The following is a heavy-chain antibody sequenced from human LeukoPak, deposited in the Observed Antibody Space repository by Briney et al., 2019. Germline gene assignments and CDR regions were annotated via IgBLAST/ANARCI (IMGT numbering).Heavy chain of an antibody. CDR2: ISGSGGST. Sequence: QSGGTLRLSCAASGFTFSSYGMRWVRQAPGKGLEWVSAISGSGGSTYYADSVKGRFTISRDNSKNTLYLQMHSLRAEDTAVYYCAKEGLWFGELYNYYYYYMDVWGKGTTVTISS. D-gene: IGHD3-10*01. CDR1: GFTFSSYG. V-gene: IGHV3-23*01. CDR3: AKEGLWFGELYNYYYYYMDV. J-gene: IGHJ6*03.